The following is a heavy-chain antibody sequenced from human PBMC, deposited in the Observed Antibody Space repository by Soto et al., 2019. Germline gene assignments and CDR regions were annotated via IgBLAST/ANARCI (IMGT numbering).Heavy chain of an antibody. D-gene: IGHD4-17*01. CDR1: GGTFSTYG. CDR3: ARELDPYYGGNSLSLDY. Sequence: QVQLVQSGAEVKKPGSSVKVSCKASGGTFSTYGMNWVRLAPGQGLEWMGGIIPKFGTTNYAQKFQGRVTITAEASTNTAYMELNYLRSEDTAVDFCARELDPYYGGNSLSLDYWGQGTLVTVSS. J-gene: IGHJ4*02. CDR2: IIPKFGTT. V-gene: IGHV1-69*13.